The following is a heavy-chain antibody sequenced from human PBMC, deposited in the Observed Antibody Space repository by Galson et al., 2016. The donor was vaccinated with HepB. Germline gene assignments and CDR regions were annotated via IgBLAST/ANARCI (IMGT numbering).Heavy chain of an antibody. CDR1: GGSFSGYY. CDR2: INDSEGR. CDR3: ARARVTVTTGRRYYYGIDA. J-gene: IGHJ6*04. V-gene: IGHV4-34*01. D-gene: IGHD4-11*01. Sequence: SETLSLTCAVYGGSFSGYYWTWIRQPPEKGLEWIGDINDSEGRNYNPSLKSRVTMSVDTSKNQFSLSVTSVTAADTAAYYCARARVTVTTGRRYYYGIDAWGNGTTVTVSS.